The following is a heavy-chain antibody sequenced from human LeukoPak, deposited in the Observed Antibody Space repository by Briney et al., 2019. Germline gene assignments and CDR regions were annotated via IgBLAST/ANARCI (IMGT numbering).Heavy chain of an antibody. CDR1: GYSISGGYY. Sequence: SETLFLTCTVSGYSISGGYYWGWIRQPPGKALEWIGSIYHSGSTYYNPSLKSRVTISVDTSKNQFSLNLSSVTAADTAVYYCARYRPRRGPYGMDVWGQGTTVTVSS. J-gene: IGHJ6*02. CDR2: IYHSGST. D-gene: IGHD3-10*01. V-gene: IGHV4-38-2*02. CDR3: ARYRPRRGPYGMDV.